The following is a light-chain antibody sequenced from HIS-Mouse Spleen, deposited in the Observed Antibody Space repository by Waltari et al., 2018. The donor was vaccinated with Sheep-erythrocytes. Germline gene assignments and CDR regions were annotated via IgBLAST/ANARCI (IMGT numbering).Light chain of an antibody. CDR1: ALPKKY. V-gene: IGLV3-10*01. CDR3: YSTDSSGNHSV. CDR2: EDS. J-gene: IGLJ2*01. Sequence: SYELTQPPSVSVSPGQTARITCSGDALPKKYAYGYQQKSGQAPVLVIYEDSKRPSGIPERFSGSSSGTMATLTISGAQVEDEADYYCYSTDSSGNHSVFGRGTKLTVL.